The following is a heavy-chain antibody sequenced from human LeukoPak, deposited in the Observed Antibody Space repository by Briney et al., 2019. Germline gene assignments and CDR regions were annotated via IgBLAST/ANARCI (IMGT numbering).Heavy chain of an antibody. D-gene: IGHD1-26*01. CDR1: GGSISSGSYY. V-gene: IGHV4-61*01. CDR2: IYYRGST. Sequence: SETLSLTCTVSGGSISSGSYYWSWFRQPPGKGLEWIGYIYYRGSTNYNPSLKSRVTISVDTSKNQFSLKLSSVTAADTAVYYCARGAYSYSYYMDVWGKGTSVTVSS. J-gene: IGHJ6*03. CDR3: ARGAYSYSYYMDV.